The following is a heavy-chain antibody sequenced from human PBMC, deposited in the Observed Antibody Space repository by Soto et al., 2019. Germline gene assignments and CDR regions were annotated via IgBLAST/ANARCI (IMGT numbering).Heavy chain of an antibody. D-gene: IGHD3-3*01. V-gene: IGHV3-21*01. CDR2: ISATSNHI. J-gene: IGHJ6*02. CDR3: ARDSITIFGGRMDV. Sequence: GGSLRLSCVASDFTFSTYSMNWVRQAPGKGLEWVAYISATSNHIYYADSLKGRFTISRDNAKSSLYLHMNSLRAEDTAVYFCARDSITIFGGRMDVWGQGTTVTVSS. CDR1: DFTFSTYS.